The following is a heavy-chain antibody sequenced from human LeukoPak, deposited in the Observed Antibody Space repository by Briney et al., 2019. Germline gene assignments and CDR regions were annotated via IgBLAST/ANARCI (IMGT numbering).Heavy chain of an antibody. CDR1: GGTFSSYA. CDR2: IIPIFGTA. D-gene: IGHD6-6*01. CDR3: ASRGSSPEFDY. J-gene: IGHJ4*02. Sequence: AASVKVSCKASGGTFSSYAISWVRQAPGQGLEWMGGIIPIFGTANYARKFQGRVTITTDESTSTAYMELSSLRSEDTAVYYCASRGSSPEFDYWGQGTLVTVSS. V-gene: IGHV1-69*05.